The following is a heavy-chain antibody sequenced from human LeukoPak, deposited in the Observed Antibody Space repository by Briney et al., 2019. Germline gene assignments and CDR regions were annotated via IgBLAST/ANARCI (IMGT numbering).Heavy chain of an antibody. J-gene: IGHJ4*02. CDR2: ISYDGSNK. CDR1: GFTFSSYG. V-gene: IGHV3-30*18. Sequence: GGSLRLSCAASGFTFSSYGMHWVRQAPGKGLEWVAVISYDGSNKYYADSVKGRFTISRDNSKNTLYLQMNSLRAEDTAVYYCAKLYGDYGYFGYWGQGTLVTVSS. CDR3: AKLYGDYGYFGY. D-gene: IGHD4-17*01.